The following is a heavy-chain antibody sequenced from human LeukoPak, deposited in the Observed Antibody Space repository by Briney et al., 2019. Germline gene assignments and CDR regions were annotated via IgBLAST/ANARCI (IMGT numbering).Heavy chain of an antibody. CDR3: ARDPRPELWFGESNVYGMDV. D-gene: IGHD3-10*01. V-gene: IGHV3-7*01. J-gene: IGHJ6*02. CDR1: GFTFSSYW. CDR2: IKQDGSEK. Sequence: GGSLRLSCAASGFTFSSYWMSWVRQAPGKGLEWVANIKQDGSEKYYVDSVKGRFTISRDNAKNSLYLQMNSLRAEDTAVYYCARDPRPELWFGESNVYGMDVWGQGTTVTVSS.